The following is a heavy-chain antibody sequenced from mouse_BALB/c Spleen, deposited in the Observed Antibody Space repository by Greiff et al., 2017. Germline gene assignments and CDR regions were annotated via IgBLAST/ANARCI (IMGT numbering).Heavy chain of an antibody. CDR2: ISTYYGNT. J-gene: IGHJ3*01. CDR3: ARSFPYGNHFAY. CDR1: GYTFTDYA. D-gene: IGHD2-1*01. V-gene: IGHV1-67*01. Sequence: VQLQQSAPELVRPGVSVKISCKGSGYTFTDYAMHWVKQSHAKSLEWIGVISTYYGNTNYNQKFKGKATMTVDKSSSTAYMELARLTSEDSAIYYCARSFPYGNHFAYWGQGTLVTVSA.